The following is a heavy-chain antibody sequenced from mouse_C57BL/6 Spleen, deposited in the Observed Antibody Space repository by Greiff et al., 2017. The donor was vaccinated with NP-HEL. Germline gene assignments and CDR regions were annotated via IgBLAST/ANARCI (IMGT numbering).Heavy chain of an antibody. CDR3: ARGDYYGGSYPLSYAY. J-gene: IGHJ4*01. V-gene: IGHV3-1*01. D-gene: IGHD1-1*01. Sequence: EVQLVESGPGMVKPSQSLSLTCTVTGYSITSGYDWHWLRHLPGNKLEWMGYISYSGSTNYNPSLKSRISITHDTSKNPFFLKLNSVTTEDTATYYCARGDYYGGSYPLSYAYWGQGTSVTVSS. CDR1: GYSITSGYD. CDR2: ISYSGST.